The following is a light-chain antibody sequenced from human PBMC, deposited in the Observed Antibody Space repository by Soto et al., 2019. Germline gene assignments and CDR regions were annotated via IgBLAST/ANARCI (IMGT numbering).Light chain of an antibody. CDR3: QVWDISSDPNYV. V-gene: IGLV3-21*02. J-gene: IGLJ1*01. CDR1: NIGRKS. CDR2: DDR. Sequence: SYELTQPPSVSAAPGQTARITCGGNNIGRKSVHWYQQKPGQAPVLVIYDDRDRPSGIPERVSGSNSENTATLTISRVEAGDEADYYCQVWDISSDPNYVFGPGTKLTVL.